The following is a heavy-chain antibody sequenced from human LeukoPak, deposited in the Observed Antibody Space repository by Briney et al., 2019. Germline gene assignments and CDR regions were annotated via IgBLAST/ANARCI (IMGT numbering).Heavy chain of an antibody. D-gene: IGHD3-16*01. Sequence: GGSLRLSCAASGFTVSNNYMSWVRQAPGKGLEWVSVIYAGGSTYYADSVMGRFTISRDNSKNTLYLQMKSRRAEDTAVYYCARDRGGVLGAWGQGTLVTVSS. J-gene: IGHJ5*02. CDR1: GFTVSNNY. CDR3: ARDRGGVLGA. CDR2: IYAGGST. V-gene: IGHV3-53*01.